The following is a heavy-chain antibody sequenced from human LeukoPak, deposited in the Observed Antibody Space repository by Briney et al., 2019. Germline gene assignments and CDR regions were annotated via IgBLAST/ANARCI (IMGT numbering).Heavy chain of an antibody. Sequence: GGSLRPSCAASGFTFSSYAMSWVRQAPGKGLEWVSAISGSGGSTYYADSVKGRFTISRDNSKNTLYLQMNSLRAEDTAVYYCAKDYYDSSGIIDYWGQGTLVTVSS. CDR2: ISGSGGST. J-gene: IGHJ4*02. D-gene: IGHD3-22*01. CDR1: GFTFSSYA. CDR3: AKDYYDSSGIIDY. V-gene: IGHV3-23*01.